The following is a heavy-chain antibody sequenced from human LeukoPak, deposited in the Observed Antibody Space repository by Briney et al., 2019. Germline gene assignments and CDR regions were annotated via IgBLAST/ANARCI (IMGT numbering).Heavy chain of an antibody. CDR2: IIPILGIA. Sequence: SVKVSCKASGGTFSSYTISWVRQAPGQGLEWMGRIIPILGIANYAQKFQGRVTITADESTSTAYMELSSLRSEDTAVYYCARATAAGYYYYGMDVWGKGTTATVSS. CDR3: ARATAAGYYYYGMDV. V-gene: IGHV1-69*02. CDR1: GGTFSSYT. J-gene: IGHJ6*04. D-gene: IGHD6-13*01.